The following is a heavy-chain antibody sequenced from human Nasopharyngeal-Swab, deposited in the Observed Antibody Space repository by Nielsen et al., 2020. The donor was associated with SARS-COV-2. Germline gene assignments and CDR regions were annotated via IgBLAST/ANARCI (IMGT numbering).Heavy chain of an antibody. CDR1: GGSISSYY. Sequence: SETLSLTCTVSGGSISSYYWSWIRQPPGKGLEWIGYIYYSGSTNYNPSLKSRVTISVDTSKNQFSLKLSSVTAADTAVYYCARDVRPPYYYYGMDVWGQGTTVTVSS. V-gene: IGHV4-59*01. J-gene: IGHJ6*02. D-gene: IGHD2-8*01. CDR2: IYYSGST. CDR3: ARDVRPPYYYYGMDV.